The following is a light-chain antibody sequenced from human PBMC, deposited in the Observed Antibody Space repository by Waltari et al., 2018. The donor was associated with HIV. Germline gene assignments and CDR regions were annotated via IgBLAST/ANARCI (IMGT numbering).Light chain of an antibody. CDR3: QQTYTFPHT. Sequence: DIKMTQSPSSLSASVGDRVTITCRASEKIDKSLHWYIERPGEAPQLLIYTSTALRGGVPPRFVGGGSGTDFTLTITGLQLGDFGTYYCQQTYTFPHTFGRGT. V-gene: IGKV1-39*01. CDR1: EKIDKS. J-gene: IGKJ2*01. CDR2: TST.